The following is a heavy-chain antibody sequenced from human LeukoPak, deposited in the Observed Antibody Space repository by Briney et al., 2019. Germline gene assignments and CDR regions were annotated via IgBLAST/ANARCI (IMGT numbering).Heavy chain of an antibody. CDR2: INHSGST. CDR1: GGSFSGYY. J-gene: IGHJ4*02. Sequence: SETLSLTCAVYGGSFSGYYWSWIRQPPGKGLEWIGEINHSGSTNYNPSLKSRVTISVDTSKNQFSLKLSSVTAADTAVYYCARGVNSGIVVVVAARRFDYWGQGTLVTVSS. V-gene: IGHV4-34*01. CDR3: ARGVNSGIVVVVAARRFDY. D-gene: IGHD2-15*01.